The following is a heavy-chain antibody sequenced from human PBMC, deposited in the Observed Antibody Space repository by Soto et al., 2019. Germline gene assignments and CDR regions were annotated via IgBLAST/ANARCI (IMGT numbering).Heavy chain of an antibody. D-gene: IGHD2-15*01. J-gene: IGHJ5*02. CDR3: AKRRGGNPDDWSHP. V-gene: IGHV5-51*03. CDR1: GYSFSNYW. Sequence: EVQLVQSGAEVKKPGESLKISCKGSGYSFSNYWIVWVRQMPGKGLEWMGIIYPGDSETKYSPSFQGQVTISAAQSINTAYLQWISLKASDTAMYYCAKRRGGNPDDWSHPWGQGTLVTVSS. CDR2: IYPGDSET.